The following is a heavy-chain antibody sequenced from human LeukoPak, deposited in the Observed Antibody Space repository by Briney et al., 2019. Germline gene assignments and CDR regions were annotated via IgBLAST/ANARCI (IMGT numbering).Heavy chain of an antibody. Sequence: PGGSLRLSCAASGFTFSSYAMSWVRQAPGKGLEWVSAISGSGGSTYYADSVKGRFTISRDNSKNTLYLQMNSLRAEDTAVYYCAKDILWFGELSTYFDYWGQGTLVTVSS. V-gene: IGHV3-23*01. CDR2: ISGSGGST. D-gene: IGHD3-10*01. J-gene: IGHJ4*02. CDR1: GFTFSSYA. CDR3: AKDILWFGELSTYFDY.